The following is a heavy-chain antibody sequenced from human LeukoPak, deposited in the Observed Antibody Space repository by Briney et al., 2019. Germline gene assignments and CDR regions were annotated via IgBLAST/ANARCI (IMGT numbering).Heavy chain of an antibody. CDR2: IYYSGST. J-gene: IGHJ4*02. CDR3: ARENYDSSGYSIFDY. V-gene: IGHV4-59*01. Sequence: MASETLSLTCTVSGGSISSYYWSWIRQPPGEGLEWIGYIYYSGSTNYNPSLKSRVTISVDTSKNQFSLKLSSVTAADTAVYYCARENYDSSGYSIFDYWGQGTLVTVSS. D-gene: IGHD3-22*01. CDR1: GGSISSYY.